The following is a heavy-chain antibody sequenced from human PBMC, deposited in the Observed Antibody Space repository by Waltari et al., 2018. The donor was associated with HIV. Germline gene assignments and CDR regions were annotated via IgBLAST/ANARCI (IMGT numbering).Heavy chain of an antibody. CDR3: ARGGVSYHDMDV. J-gene: IGHJ6*02. CDR1: GGSISSAGYY. CDR2: IYSSGSH. V-gene: IGHV4-30-4*01. Sequence: QVQLQESGPGLVRPSQTLSLTCTVSGGSISSAGYYWSWIRQPPGKGLDWIGNIYSSGSHYYNPSLKSRGTISVDTSKNQFSLKLKSVTAADTAVYYCARGGVSYHDMDVWGQGTTVTVSS. D-gene: IGHD3-16*01.